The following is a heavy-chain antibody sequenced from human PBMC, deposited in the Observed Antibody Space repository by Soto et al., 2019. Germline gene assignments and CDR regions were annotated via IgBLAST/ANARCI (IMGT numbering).Heavy chain of an antibody. J-gene: IGHJ4*02. D-gene: IGHD6-13*01. CDR2: INPNSGGT. V-gene: IGHV1-2*04. Sequence: ASVKVSCKASGYTFTGYYMHWVRQAPGQGLEWMGWINPNSGGTNYAQKFQGWVTMTRDTSISTAYMELSRLRSDDTAVYYCARVLAAAGTAYDYWGQGTLVTVYS. CDR3: ARVLAAAGTAYDY. CDR1: GYTFTGYY.